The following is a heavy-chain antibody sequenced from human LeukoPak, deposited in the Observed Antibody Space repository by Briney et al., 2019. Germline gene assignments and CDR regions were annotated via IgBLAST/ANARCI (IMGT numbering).Heavy chain of an antibody. CDR1: GFTFSHYG. CDR2: VWDHGINK. V-gene: IGHV3-33*06. Sequence: GGSLTLSCGASGFTFSHYGMHWVRQAPGKGLEWVAVVWDHGINKFYADSVKGRFTISRDNSKHTVSLHMNSLRAEDTAVYYCVKEPAPYSLGDAWGKGTTVTVSS. J-gene: IGHJ6*04. D-gene: IGHD5-18*01. CDR3: VKEPAPYSLGDA.